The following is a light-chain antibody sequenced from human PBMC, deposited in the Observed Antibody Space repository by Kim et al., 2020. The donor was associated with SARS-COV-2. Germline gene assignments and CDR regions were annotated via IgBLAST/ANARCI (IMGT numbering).Light chain of an antibody. CDR2: GAS. J-gene: IGKJ5*01. CDR1: QSVGTTY. Sequence: PGEGATLSCRASQSVGTTYLAWYQQKPGQPLRLLIYGASSRAIGIPDRFSDSGSGTDFTLTISRLEPEDFGVYYCQQYGSSPPITFGQGTRLEIK. CDR3: QQYGSSPPIT. V-gene: IGKV3-20*01.